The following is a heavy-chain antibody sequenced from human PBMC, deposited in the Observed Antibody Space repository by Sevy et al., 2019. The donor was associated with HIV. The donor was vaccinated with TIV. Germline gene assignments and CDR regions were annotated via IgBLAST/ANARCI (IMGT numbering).Heavy chain of an antibody. V-gene: IGHV4-59*13. Sequence: SETLSLTCTVSGGSISSYYWSWIRRPPGKGLEWIGCLYYSGSTNDNPSLKSRVTISVDTSKNQFSLKLSSVTAADTAVYYCARDRPYCSGGSCYPHYYGMDVWGQGTTVTVSS. CDR1: GGSISSYY. CDR3: ARDRPYCSGGSCYPHYYGMDV. D-gene: IGHD2-15*01. CDR2: LYYSGST. J-gene: IGHJ6*02.